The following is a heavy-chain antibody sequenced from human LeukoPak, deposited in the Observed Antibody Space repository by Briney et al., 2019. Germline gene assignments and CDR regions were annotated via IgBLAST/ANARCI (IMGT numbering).Heavy chain of an antibody. D-gene: IGHD4/OR15-4a*01. J-gene: IGHJ5*02. CDR1: GFTFTSYA. CDR2: ISSSGGSR. Sequence: GGSLRLSCEASGFTFTSYAMSWVRQAPGKGLEWVSSISSSGGSRYYADSVKGRFTISRDNSQNTLYLQMNTLRADDTAVYYCAKGSSMVATHWFDPWGQGTLVTVSS. V-gene: IGHV3-23*01. CDR3: AKGSSMVATHWFDP.